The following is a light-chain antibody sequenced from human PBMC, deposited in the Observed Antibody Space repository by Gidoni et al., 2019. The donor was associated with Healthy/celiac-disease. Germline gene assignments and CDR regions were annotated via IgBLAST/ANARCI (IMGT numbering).Light chain of an antibody. J-gene: IGKJ2*01. CDR1: QGGSSN. V-gene: IGKV3-15*01. Sequence: IVMTQSTATLSGSPGESATLSCRASQGGSSNLAWYQQKPGQAPRLLIYGASTRATGIPARFSGSGSGTEFTLTISSLQSEDFAVYYCQQYNNWPPYTFGQGTKLEIK. CDR2: GAS. CDR3: QQYNNWPPYT.